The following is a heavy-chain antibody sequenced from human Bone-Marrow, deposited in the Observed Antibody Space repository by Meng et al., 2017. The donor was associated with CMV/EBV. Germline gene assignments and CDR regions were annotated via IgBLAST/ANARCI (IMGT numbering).Heavy chain of an antibody. CDR2: INPNSGGT. D-gene: IGHD3-9*01. CDR1: XYTFTGYY. Sequence: QVQLVQSGAEVKKPGASWKVSCXXXXYTFTGYYMHWVRQAPGQGLEWMGWINPNSGGTNYAQKFQGRVTMTRDTSISTAYMELGRLRSDDTAVYYCARSDYDILTGYYIPGDYWGQGTLVTVSS. CDR3: ARSDYDILTGYYIPGDY. V-gene: IGHV1-2*02. J-gene: IGHJ4*02.